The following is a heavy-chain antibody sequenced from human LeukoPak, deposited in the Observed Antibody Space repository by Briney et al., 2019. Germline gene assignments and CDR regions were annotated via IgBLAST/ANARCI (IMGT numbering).Heavy chain of an antibody. V-gene: IGHV4-59*08. CDR1: GGSLSSYY. D-gene: IGHD2-2*01. CDR3: ARHCSRCGWFDP. Sequence: SSETLSLICTVSGGSLSSYYWSWLRQPPGKGLEWIGYIYNSGSTNYNPSLKSRVTISVDTSKNQFSLKLSSVTAADTAVYYCARHCSRCGWFDPWGQGTLVTVSS. J-gene: IGHJ5*02. CDR2: IYNSGST.